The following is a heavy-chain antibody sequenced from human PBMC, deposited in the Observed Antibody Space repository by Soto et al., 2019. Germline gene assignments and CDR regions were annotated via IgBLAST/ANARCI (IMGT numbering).Heavy chain of an antibody. CDR2: IIPIFGTA. D-gene: IGHD2-15*01. V-gene: IGHV1-69*01. Sequence: QVPLVQSGAEVKKPGSSVKVSCKASGGTFSSYAISWVRQAPGQGLEWMGGIIPIFGTANYAQKFQGRVTITADESTSTAYMELSSLRSEDTAVYYCASYCSGGSCSTYYYYGMDVWGQGTTVTVSS. CDR3: ASYCSGGSCSTYYYYGMDV. J-gene: IGHJ6*02. CDR1: GGTFSSYA.